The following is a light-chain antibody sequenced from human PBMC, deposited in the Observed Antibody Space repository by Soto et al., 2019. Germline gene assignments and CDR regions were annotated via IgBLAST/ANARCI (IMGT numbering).Light chain of an antibody. CDR3: SSYAGSNNFVV. CDR1: SSDIGGYNC. Sequence: QSALTQPPSASGALGQSVSISCTGTSSDIGGYNCVSWYQQHPGKAPKLMIYEVSKRPSGVPDRFSGSKSGNTASLTVSGLQAEDEADYYCSSYAGSNNFVVFGGGTKVTVL. V-gene: IGLV2-8*01. CDR2: EVS. J-gene: IGLJ2*01.